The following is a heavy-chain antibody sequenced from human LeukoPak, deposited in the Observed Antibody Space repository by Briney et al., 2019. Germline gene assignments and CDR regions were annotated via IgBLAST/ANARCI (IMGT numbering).Heavy chain of an antibody. Sequence: PGGSLRLSCAASGFTFSSYSMNWVRQAPGKGLEWVSSISSSSSYIYYADSVKGRFTISRDNAKNSLYLQMNSLRAEDTAVYYCARAPNEVGPEGPGWFDPWGQGTLVTVSS. J-gene: IGHJ5*02. CDR1: GFTFSSYS. V-gene: IGHV3-21*01. D-gene: IGHD1-26*01. CDR2: ISSSSSYI. CDR3: ARAPNEVGPEGPGWFDP.